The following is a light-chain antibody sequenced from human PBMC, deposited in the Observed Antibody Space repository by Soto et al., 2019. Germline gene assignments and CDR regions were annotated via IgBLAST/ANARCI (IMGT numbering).Light chain of an antibody. J-gene: IGKJ4*01. CDR3: QQYGDWPGA. V-gene: IGKV3D-15*01. CDR1: QSVGSK. Sequence: ELVMTQSPPTLSVSPGERATLSCRASQSVGSKLAWYQQRPGQAPRLLIYDASNRATGIPARFSGSGSGTEFSLTISSLQSEDFAVYSCQQYGDWPGAFGGGTKVEIK. CDR2: DAS.